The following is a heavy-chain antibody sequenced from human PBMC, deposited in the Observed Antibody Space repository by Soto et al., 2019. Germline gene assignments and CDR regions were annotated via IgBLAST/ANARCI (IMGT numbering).Heavy chain of an antibody. CDR3: ARVSTYYDYVWGSQPYYFDY. V-gene: IGHV4-30-4*01. CDR2: IYYSGST. D-gene: IGHD3-16*01. CDR1: GGSISSGDYY. Sequence: QVQLQESGPGLVKPSQTLSLTCTVSGGSISSGDYYWSWIRQPPGKGLEWIGYIYYSGSTYYNPSLKSRVTISVDTSKNQFSLKLSSVTAADTAVYYCARVSTYYDYVWGSQPYYFDYWGQGTLVTVSS. J-gene: IGHJ4*02.